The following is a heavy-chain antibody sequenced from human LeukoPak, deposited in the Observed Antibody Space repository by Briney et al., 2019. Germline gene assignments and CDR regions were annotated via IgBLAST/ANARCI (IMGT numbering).Heavy chain of an antibody. D-gene: IGHD2-8*01. Sequence: ASVKVSCKASGYTFTSYDINWVRQATGQGLEWMGWMNPNSGNTGYAQKFQGRVTITRDTSITTAYMELSSLRSEDTAVYYCARGMIMGMVIDYWGQGTLVTVSS. V-gene: IGHV1-8*03. J-gene: IGHJ4*02. CDR2: MNPNSGNT. CDR3: ARGMIMGMVIDY. CDR1: GYTFTSYD.